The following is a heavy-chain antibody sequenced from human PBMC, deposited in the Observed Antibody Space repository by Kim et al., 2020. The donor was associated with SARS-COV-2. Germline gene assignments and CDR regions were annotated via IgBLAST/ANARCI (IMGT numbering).Heavy chain of an antibody. Sequence: DSVKGRLTIARDNDKNSLYLQLNSLRDEDTAVYYCARYLKPSIYDYGMDVWGQGTTVTVSS. J-gene: IGHJ6*02. D-gene: IGHD3-9*01. CDR3: ARYLKPSIYDYGMDV. V-gene: IGHV3-48*02.